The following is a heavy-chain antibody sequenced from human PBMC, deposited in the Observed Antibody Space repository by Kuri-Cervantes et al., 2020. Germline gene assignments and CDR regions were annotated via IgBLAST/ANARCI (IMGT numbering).Heavy chain of an antibody. J-gene: IGHJ4*02. Sequence: GESLKISCAASGFTFSSYGMHWVRQAPGKGLKWVAVIWYDGSNKYYADSVKGRFTISRDNSKNTLYLQMNSLRAEDTAVYYCAKDLPLEYYFDYWGQGTLVTVSS. CDR3: AKDLPLEYYFDY. V-gene: IGHV3-33*06. CDR1: GFTFSSYG. CDR2: IWYDGSNK. D-gene: IGHD3-3*01.